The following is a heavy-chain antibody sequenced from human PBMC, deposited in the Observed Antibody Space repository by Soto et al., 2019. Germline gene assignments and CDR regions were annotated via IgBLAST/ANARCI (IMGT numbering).Heavy chain of an antibody. CDR2: IVPIVDTS. V-gene: IGHV1-69*12. Sequence: QVQLVQSGAEVRQPASSVKVSCKPSGGTFSSYAISWLREGPGQGLEWMGGIVPIVDTSTYAQKFQGRVTNTADESTSTVDMELSSLRSYDTAVYYCVRLLAIPGNPDNWGKGTLVTVS. CDR3: VRLLAIPGNPDN. CDR1: GGTFSSYA. J-gene: IGHJ4*02.